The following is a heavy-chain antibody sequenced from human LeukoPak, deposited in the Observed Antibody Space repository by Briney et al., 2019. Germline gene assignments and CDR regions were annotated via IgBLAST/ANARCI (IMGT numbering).Heavy chain of an antibody. CDR1: GFTFSSYA. D-gene: IGHD3-3*01. CDR2: ISGSGGST. CDR3: ARDPRNPIWLNYYFDY. V-gene: IGHV3-23*01. Sequence: PGGSLRLSCAASGFTFSSYAMSWVRQAPGKGLEWVSAISGSGGSTYYADSVKGRFTISRDNSKNTLYLQMNSLRAEDTAVYYCARDPRNPIWLNYYFDYWGQGTLVTVSS. J-gene: IGHJ4*02.